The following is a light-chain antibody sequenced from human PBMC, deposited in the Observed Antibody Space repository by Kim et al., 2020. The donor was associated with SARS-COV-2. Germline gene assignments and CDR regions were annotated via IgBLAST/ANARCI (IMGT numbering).Light chain of an antibody. V-gene: IGKV3-15*01. Sequence: SLSPVQRATLSCRASESVTTNLAWYQQRPGQAPRLLIYGASSRATGIPARFSGSGSGTEFTLTISSLQSEDFAVYFCQQYNNWWTFGQGTKVEIK. CDR3: QQYNNWWT. CDR1: ESVTTN. CDR2: GAS. J-gene: IGKJ1*01.